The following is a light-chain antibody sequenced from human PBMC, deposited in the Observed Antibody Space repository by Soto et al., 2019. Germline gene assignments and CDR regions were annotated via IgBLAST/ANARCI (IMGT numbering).Light chain of an antibody. CDR3: QQRTNWPRFT. V-gene: IGKV3-11*01. Sequence: EIVLTQSPATLSLSPGDRATLSCRGSQSLSTYLAWYQQRPGQAPRLLIYNASNRAPGIPARFSGSGSGTDFTLTIRSLEPEDFAFYYCQQRTNWPRFTFGPGTKVDVK. CDR1: QSLSTY. CDR2: NAS. J-gene: IGKJ3*01.